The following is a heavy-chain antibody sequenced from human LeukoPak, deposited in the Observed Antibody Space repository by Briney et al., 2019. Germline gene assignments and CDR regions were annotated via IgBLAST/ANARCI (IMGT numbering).Heavy chain of an antibody. CDR1: GFTFSSYA. D-gene: IGHD6-13*01. CDR2: ISGSGGST. V-gene: IGHV3-23*01. J-gene: IGHJ6*03. CDR3: AKEEQQLVPIYYYYYMDV. Sequence: GGSLRLXCAASGFTFSSYAMSWVRQAPGKGLEWVSAISGSGGSTYYADSVKGRFTISRDNSKYTLYLQMNSLRAEDTAVYYCAKEEQQLVPIYYYYYMDVWGKGTTVTVSS.